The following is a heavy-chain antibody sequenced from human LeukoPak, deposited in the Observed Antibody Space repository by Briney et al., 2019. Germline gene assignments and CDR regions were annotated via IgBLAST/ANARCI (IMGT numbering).Heavy chain of an antibody. CDR3: ARGLRITMIVVVITSNQYYFDY. V-gene: IGHV4-39*07. J-gene: IGHJ4*02. Sequence: SETLSLTCTVSGGSISSSSYYWGWIRQPPGKGLEWIGSIYYSGSTYYNPSLKSRVTISVDTSKNQFSLKLSSVTAADTAVYYCARGLRITMIVVVITSNQYYFDYWGQGTLVTVSS. D-gene: IGHD3-22*01. CDR1: GGSISSSSYY. CDR2: IYYSGST.